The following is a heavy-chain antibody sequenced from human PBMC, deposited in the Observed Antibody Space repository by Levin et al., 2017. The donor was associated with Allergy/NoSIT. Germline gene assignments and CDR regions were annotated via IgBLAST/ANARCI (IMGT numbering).Heavy chain of an antibody. CDR3: ARDLRDSAVLPAASTLYCAMGV. V-gene: IGHV4-38-2*02. CDR1: GSSMRSGYF. Sequence: SETLSLTCAVSGSSMRSGYFWGWIRQPPGKGLEWIATIYHNGSTYYNPSLKSRVTVSIDTSKNQFSLNVTSVTAADTAVYYCARDLRDSAVLPAASTLYCAMGVWGHGTTVTVSS. J-gene: IGHJ6*02. CDR2: IYHNGST. D-gene: IGHD2-2*01.